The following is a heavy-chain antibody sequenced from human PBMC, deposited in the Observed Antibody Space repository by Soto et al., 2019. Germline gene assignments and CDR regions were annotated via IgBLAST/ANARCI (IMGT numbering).Heavy chain of an antibody. J-gene: IGHJ6*02. D-gene: IGHD1-1*01. CDR2: IIPIFGTA. V-gene: IGHV1-69*12. CDR1: GGTFSTYA. CDR3: ARSLGLEYYYGMDV. Sequence: QVQLVQSGAEVKKPGSSVMVSCKASGGTFSTYAISWVRQAPGQGLEWMGGIIPIFGTASYAQKFQGRVTIPADESTSKAYMELRSLTSEDTAVYYCARSLGLEYYYGMDVWGQGTTVTVSS.